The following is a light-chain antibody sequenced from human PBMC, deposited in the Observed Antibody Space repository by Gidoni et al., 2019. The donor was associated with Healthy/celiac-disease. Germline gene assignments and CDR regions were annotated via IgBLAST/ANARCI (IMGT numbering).Light chain of an antibody. CDR3: AAWDDSLNGVV. V-gene: IGLV1-44*01. CDR2: SNN. J-gene: IGLJ2*01. Sequence: QSVLTQPPSASGTPGQTVTISCSGSSSNIGSNTVNWYQQLPGTAPKLLIYSNNQRPSGVPDRFSGSKSGPAASLAISGLQSEDEADYYCAAWDDSLNGVVFGGGTKLTVL. CDR1: SSNIGSNT.